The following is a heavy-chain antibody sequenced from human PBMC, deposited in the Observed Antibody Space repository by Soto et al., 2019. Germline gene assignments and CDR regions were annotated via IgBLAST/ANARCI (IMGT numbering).Heavy chain of an antibody. CDR2: ISWNSGSI. D-gene: IGHD6-6*01. J-gene: IGHJ3*02. Sequence: LRLSCAASGFTFDDYAMHWVRQAPGKGLEWVSGISWNSGSIGYADSVKGRFTISRDNAKNSLYLQMNSLRAEDTALYYCAKDISSSSDAFDIWGQGTMVTVSS. CDR3: AKDISSSSDAFDI. V-gene: IGHV3-9*01. CDR1: GFTFDDYA.